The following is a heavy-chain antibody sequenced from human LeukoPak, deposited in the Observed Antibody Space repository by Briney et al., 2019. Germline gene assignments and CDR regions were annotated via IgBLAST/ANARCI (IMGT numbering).Heavy chain of an antibody. CDR3: AREDLTIFGVVKSWFDP. J-gene: IGHJ5*02. V-gene: IGHV4-30-4*01. CDR1: GGSISSGDYY. CDR2: IYYSGST. Sequence: SETLSLTCTVSGGSISSGDYYWSWIRQPPGKGLEWIGYIYYSGSTYYNPSLKSRVTISVDTSKNQFSLKLSSVTAADTAVYYCAREDLTIFGVVKSWFDPWGQGTLVTVSS. D-gene: IGHD3-3*01.